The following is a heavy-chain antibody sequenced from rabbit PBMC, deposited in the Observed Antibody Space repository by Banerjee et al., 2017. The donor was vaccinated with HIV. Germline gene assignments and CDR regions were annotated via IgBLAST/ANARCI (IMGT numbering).Heavy chain of an antibody. J-gene: IGHJ4*01. CDR2: IYTGSSGNT. CDR3: AREYYDMTFNL. V-gene: IGHV1S45*01. CDR1: GFDFSGSYW. D-gene: IGHD1-1*01. Sequence: QEQLEESGGDLVKPEGSLTLTCKASGFDFSGSYWICWVRQAPGKRPEWIACIYTGSSGNTDYATWAKGRFTISETSSTTVTLQMTTLAAADTATYFCAREYYDMTFNLWGPGTLVTVS.